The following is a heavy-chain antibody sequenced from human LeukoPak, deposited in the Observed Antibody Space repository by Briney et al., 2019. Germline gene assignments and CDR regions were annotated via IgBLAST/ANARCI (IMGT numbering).Heavy chain of an antibody. V-gene: IGHV1-69*01. CDR3: ARDPGTAMVPSFGVYGMDV. CDR2: IIPIFGTA. D-gene: IGHD5-18*01. J-gene: IGHJ6*02. Sequence: SVEVSCKASGGTFSSYAISWVRQAPGQGLEWMGGIIPIFGTANYAQKFQGRVTITADESTSTAYMELSSLRSEDTAVYYCARDPGTAMVPSFGVYGMDVWGQGTTVTVSS. CDR1: GGTFSSYA.